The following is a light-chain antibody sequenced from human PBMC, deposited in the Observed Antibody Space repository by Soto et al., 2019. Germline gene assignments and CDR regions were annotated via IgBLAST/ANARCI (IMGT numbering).Light chain of an antibody. J-gene: IGKJ5*01. CDR2: DAS. V-gene: IGKV1-33*01. CDR1: QDISNY. Sequence: DIQMTQSPSSLSASVGDRVTITCQASQDISNYLNWYQQKPGKAPKLLIYDASNLETGVPSRFSGSGSGTDFTFTISSLQPEDIATYYCQHYDTLLPITFGQGTRLEIK. CDR3: QHYDTLLPIT.